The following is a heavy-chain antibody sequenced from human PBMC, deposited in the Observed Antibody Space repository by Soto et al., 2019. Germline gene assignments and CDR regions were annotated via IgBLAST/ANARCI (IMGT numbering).Heavy chain of an antibody. V-gene: IGHV4-61*01. J-gene: IGHJ4*02. Sequence: SETLSLTCSVSGGSVRSGSYYWSWIRQPTGKGLEWIGYIYFSGSTDYNPTLKSRVTIAVDTSKNQFALKLSTRTAADTAVYYCARESTGDPTFFDFWGQGTLVTVSS. D-gene: IGHD2-8*02. CDR3: ARESTGDPTFFDF. CDR2: IYFSGST. CDR1: GGSVRSGSYY.